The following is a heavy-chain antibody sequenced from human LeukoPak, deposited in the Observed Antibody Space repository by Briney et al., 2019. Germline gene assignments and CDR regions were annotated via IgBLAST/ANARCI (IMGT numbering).Heavy chain of an antibody. D-gene: IGHD4-11*01. J-gene: IGHJ6*03. CDR1: GGSISSYY. V-gene: IGHV4-59*01. Sequence: PSETLSLTCTVSGGSISSYYWSWIRQPPGKGLEWIGYIYYSGSTNYNPSLKSRVTISVDTSKNQFSLKLSSVTAADTAVYYCARNTVTRRFYMDVWGKGTTVTVSS. CDR2: IYYSGST. CDR3: ARNTVTRRFYMDV.